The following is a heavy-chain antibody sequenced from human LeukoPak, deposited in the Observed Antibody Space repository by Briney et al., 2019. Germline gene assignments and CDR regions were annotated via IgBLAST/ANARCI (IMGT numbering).Heavy chain of an antibody. V-gene: IGHV4-39*01. Sequence: PSETLSLTCTVSGGSIGSSSYYWGWIRQPPGKGLEWIGSIYYSGSTYYNPSLKSRVTISVDTSKNQFSLKLSSVTAADTAVYYCARHGRRALYGMDVWGQGTTVTVSS. CDR1: GGSIGSSSYY. D-gene: IGHD1-1*01. J-gene: IGHJ6*02. CDR3: ARHGRRALYGMDV. CDR2: IYYSGST.